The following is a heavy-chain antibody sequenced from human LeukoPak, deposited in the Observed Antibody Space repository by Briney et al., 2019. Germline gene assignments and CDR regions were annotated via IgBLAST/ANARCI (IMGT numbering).Heavy chain of an antibody. D-gene: IGHD2-2*02. CDR3: ARASLPLSPYTYYYYYYMDV. CDR2: ITWNNDTI. V-gene: IGHV3-9*01. CDR1: GFTFDDFA. J-gene: IGHJ6*03. Sequence: GGSLRLSCVASGFTFDDFAMHWVRQAPGKGLEWVSGITWNNDTIAYADSVKGRFTISRDNAKNSLYLQMNSLRAEDTAVYYCARASLPLSPYTYYYYYYMDVWGKGTTVTVSS.